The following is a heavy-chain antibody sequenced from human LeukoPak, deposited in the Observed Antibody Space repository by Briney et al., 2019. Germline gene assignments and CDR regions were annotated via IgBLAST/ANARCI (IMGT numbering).Heavy chain of an antibody. CDR3: ASYGRDGYNIIDY. D-gene: IGHD5-24*01. Sequence: TSETLSLTCTVSGGSISSYYWSWIRQPPGKGLEWIGYIYYSGSTNYNPSLKSRVTISVDTSKNQFSLKLSSVTAADTAVYYCASYGRDGYNIIDYWGQGTLVTVSS. CDR1: GGSISSYY. V-gene: IGHV4-59*08. CDR2: IYYSGST. J-gene: IGHJ4*02.